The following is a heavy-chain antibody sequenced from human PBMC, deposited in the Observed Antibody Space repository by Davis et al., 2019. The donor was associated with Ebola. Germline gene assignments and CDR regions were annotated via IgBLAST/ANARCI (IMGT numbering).Heavy chain of an antibody. CDR3: ARDPKAYCGGDCYQGDAFDI. CDR1: GYTFTGYY. V-gene: IGHV1-69*13. Sequence: SVKVSCKASGYTFTGYYMHWLRQAPGQGLEWMGGIIPIFGTANYAQKFQGRVTITADESTSTAYMELRSLRSDDTAVYYCARDPKAYCGGDCYQGDAFDIWGQGTMVTVSS. D-gene: IGHD2-21*01. J-gene: IGHJ3*02. CDR2: IIPIFGTA.